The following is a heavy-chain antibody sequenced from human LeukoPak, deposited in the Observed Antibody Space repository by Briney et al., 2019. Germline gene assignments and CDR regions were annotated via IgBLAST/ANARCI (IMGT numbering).Heavy chain of an antibody. CDR2: ISAYNGNT. D-gene: IGHD4-4*01. J-gene: IGHJ5*02. Sequence: GASVKVSCKASGYTFTGYYMHWVRQAPGQGLEWMGWISAYNGNTNYAQKLQGRVTMTTDTSTSTAYMELRSLRSDDTAVYYCARGLYSNSNWGFDPWGQGTLVTVSS. CDR3: ARGLYSNSNWGFDP. V-gene: IGHV1-18*04. CDR1: GYTFTGYY.